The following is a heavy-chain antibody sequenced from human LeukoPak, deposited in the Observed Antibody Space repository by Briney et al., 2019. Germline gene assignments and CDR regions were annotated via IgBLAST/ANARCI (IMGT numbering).Heavy chain of an antibody. CDR1: GFTFSSYW. CDR3: ARGAPNYYKSSVDYYYGMDV. V-gene: IGHV3-21*01. CDR2: ISSSSSYI. D-gene: IGHD3-10*01. Sequence: GGSLRLSCAASGFTFSSYWMSWVRQAPGKGLEWVSSISSSSSYIYYADSVKGRFTISRDNAKNSLYLQMNSLRAEDTAVYYCARGAPNYYKSSVDYYYGMDVWGQGTTVTVSS. J-gene: IGHJ6*02.